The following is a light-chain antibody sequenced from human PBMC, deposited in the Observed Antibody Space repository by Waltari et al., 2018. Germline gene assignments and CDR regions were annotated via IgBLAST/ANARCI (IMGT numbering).Light chain of an antibody. J-gene: IGKJ3*01. CDR2: GAS. Sequence: EILMTQSTATLSVSPGERANLSCRANQGFSNKLAWYQPKPGQAPRLLIYGASTRATGIPARFSGSGSGTEFTLTISSLQSEDFAVYYCQQYNYWRTFGPGTKVDIK. CDR3: QQYNYWRT. V-gene: IGKV3-15*01. CDR1: QGFSNK.